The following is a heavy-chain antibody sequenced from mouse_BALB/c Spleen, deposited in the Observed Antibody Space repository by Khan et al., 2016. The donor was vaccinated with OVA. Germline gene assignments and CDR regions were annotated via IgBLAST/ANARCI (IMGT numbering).Heavy chain of an antibody. Sequence: VQLKQSGAELVRPGVSVKISCKGSGYTFTDYGIHWVKQSHAKSLEWIGVISTYYGDASYNQKFKGKATMTVDKSSSTAYMELARLTSEDSAIYYCASDSSGEEFAYWGQGTLVTVSA. CDR3: ASDSSGEEFAY. V-gene: IGHV1S137*01. CDR1: GYTFTDYG. D-gene: IGHD3-2*01. J-gene: IGHJ3*01. CDR2: ISTYYGDA.